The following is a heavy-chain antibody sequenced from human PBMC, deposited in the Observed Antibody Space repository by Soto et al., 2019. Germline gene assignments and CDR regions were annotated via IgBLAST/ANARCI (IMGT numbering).Heavy chain of an antibody. CDR3: SRGWIQLWLGGDNWFDH. Sequence: QVQLVESGGGVVQPGRSLRLSCAASGFTFSSYAMHWVRQAPGKGLEWVAVISYDGSNKYYADSVKGRFTISRDNSKNTLYLQMNSLRAEDTAVYYCSRGWIQLWLGGDNWFDHWGQGTLVTVSS. D-gene: IGHD5-18*01. CDR1: GFTFSSYA. J-gene: IGHJ5*02. V-gene: IGHV3-30-3*01. CDR2: ISYDGSNK.